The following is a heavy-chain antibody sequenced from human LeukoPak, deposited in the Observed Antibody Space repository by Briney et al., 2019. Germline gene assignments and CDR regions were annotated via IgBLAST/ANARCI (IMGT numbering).Heavy chain of an antibody. CDR2: IYYSGST. Sequence: SETLSLTCTVSGGSISSYYWSWIRQPPGKGLEWIVNIYYSGSTNYNPSLKSRVTISVDTSKNQFSLKLSSATAADTAVYYCARDLPYCSGGSCSTWGQGTLVTVSS. D-gene: IGHD2-15*01. CDR3: ARDLPYCSGGSCST. V-gene: IGHV4-59*01. CDR1: GGSISSYY. J-gene: IGHJ5*02.